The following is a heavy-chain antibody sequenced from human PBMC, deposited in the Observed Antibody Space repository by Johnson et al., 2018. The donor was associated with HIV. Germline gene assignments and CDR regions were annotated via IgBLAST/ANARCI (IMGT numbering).Heavy chain of an antibody. J-gene: IGHJ3*02. D-gene: IGHD1-14*01. CDR3: ARPRRRGVDGFDI. CDR2: ISYDGGNK. V-gene: IGHV3-30-3*01. CDR1: GFTFSSYA. Sequence: QVQLVESGGGVVQPGRSLRLSCAASGFTFSSYAMHWVRQAPGKGLEWVAVISYDGGNKYYADSVKGRFIISRDNPKNTLYLQMNSLRAEDTAIYYCARPRRRGVDGFDIWGQGTMVTVSS.